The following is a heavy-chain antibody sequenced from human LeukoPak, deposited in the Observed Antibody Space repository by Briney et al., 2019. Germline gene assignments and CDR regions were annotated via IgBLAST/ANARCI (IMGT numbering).Heavy chain of an antibody. CDR2: IIPIFGAA. CDR3: ARDRGGDYDILTGYPFDY. CDR1: GGTFSSYA. J-gene: IGHJ4*02. Sequence: ASVKVSCKASGGTFSSYAISWVRQAPGQGLEWMGGIIPIFGAANYAQKFQGRVTITADESTSTAYMELSSLRSEDTAVYYCARDRGGDYDILTGYPFDYWGQGTLVTVSS. D-gene: IGHD3-9*01. V-gene: IGHV1-69*13.